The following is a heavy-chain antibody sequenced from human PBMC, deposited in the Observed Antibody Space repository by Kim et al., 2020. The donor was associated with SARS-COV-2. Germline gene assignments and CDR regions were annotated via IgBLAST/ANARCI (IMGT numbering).Heavy chain of an antibody. J-gene: IGHJ4*02. Sequence: GGSLRLSCAASGFTVSSNYMSWVRQAPGKGLEWVSVIYSGGSTYYADSVKGRFTISRDNSKNTLYLQMNSLRAEDTAVYYCARARGYSGYDGGAFDYWGQGTLVTVSS. D-gene: IGHD5-12*01. CDR1: GFTVSSNY. V-gene: IGHV3-53*01. CDR2: IYSGGST. CDR3: ARARGYSGYDGGAFDY.